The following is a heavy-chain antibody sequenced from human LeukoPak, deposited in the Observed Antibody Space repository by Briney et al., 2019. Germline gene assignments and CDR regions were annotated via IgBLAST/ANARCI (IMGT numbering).Heavy chain of an antibody. D-gene: IGHD4-23*01. J-gene: IGHJ4*02. V-gene: IGHV4-39*01. CDR2: IYSGGGT. CDR1: GGFLTSGSYY. Sequence: SETLSLTCTVSGGFLTSGSYYWAWIRQPPGKGLEWIGSIYSGGGTFYHPSLRTRVTISVDTSQKQFSLTLPSVTAADTAVYYCARRNYGGTLEYWGQGTLVTVSS. CDR3: ARRNYGGTLEY.